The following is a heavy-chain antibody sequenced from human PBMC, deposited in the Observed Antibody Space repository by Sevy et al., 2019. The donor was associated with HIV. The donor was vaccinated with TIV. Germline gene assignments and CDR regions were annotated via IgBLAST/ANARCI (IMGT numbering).Heavy chain of an antibody. J-gene: IGHJ4*02. CDR3: ARMGDYADTSGYYPLKY. D-gene: IGHD3-22*01. Sequence: ASVKVSCKASGYSFTGYYVHWLRQAPGQGLEWMGWINPGTGGTYFARRFQDRVTLTTGKSITTAFMELNGLTFEDTAVYYCARMGDYADTSGYYPLKYWCQGTLVTVSS. V-gene: IGHV1-2*02. CDR1: GYSFTGYY. CDR2: INPGTGGT.